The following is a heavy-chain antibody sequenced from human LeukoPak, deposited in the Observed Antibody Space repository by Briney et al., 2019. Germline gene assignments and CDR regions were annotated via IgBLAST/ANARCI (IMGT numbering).Heavy chain of an antibody. Sequence: PGGSLRLSCAASGFTFSSYGMHWVRQAPGKGLEWVAVIWYVGSNKYYADSVKGRFTISRDNSKNTLYLQMNSLRAEDTAVYYCARDLAGVRYSSGWYVIRYYYYGMDVWGQGTTVTVSS. V-gene: IGHV3-33*01. J-gene: IGHJ6*02. CDR3: ARDLAGVRYSSGWYVIRYYYYGMDV. D-gene: IGHD6-19*01. CDR2: IWYVGSNK. CDR1: GFTFSSYG.